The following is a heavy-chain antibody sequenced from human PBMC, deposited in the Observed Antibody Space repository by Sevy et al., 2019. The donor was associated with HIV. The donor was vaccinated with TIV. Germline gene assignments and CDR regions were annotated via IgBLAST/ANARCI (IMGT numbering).Heavy chain of an antibody. CDR1: GFTFSSYA. V-gene: IGHV3-30-3*01. CDR2: ISYDGSNK. D-gene: IGHD3-9*01. Sequence: GGSLRLSCAASGFTFSSYAMHWVSQAPGKGLEWVAVISYDGSNKYYADSVKGRFTISRDNSKNTLYLQMNSLRAEDTAVYYCAREIRWLRYFDWLLFPGYYYYGMDVWGQGTTVTVSS. CDR3: AREIRWLRYFDWLLFPGYYYYGMDV. J-gene: IGHJ6*02.